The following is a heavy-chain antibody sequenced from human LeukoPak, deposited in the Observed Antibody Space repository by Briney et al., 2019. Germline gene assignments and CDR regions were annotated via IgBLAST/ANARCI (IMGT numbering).Heavy chain of an antibody. J-gene: IGHJ3*02. CDR1: GGTFSSYA. D-gene: IGHD5-18*01. V-gene: IGHV1-69*05. CDR2: IIPIFGTA. CDR3: ARVDTAMVTSDDAFDI. Sequence: GASVKVSCKASGGTFSSYAISWVRQAPGQGLEWMGGIIPIFGTANYAQKFQGRVTITTDESTSTAYMELSSLRSEGTAVYYCARVDTAMVTSDDAFDIWGQGTMVTVSS.